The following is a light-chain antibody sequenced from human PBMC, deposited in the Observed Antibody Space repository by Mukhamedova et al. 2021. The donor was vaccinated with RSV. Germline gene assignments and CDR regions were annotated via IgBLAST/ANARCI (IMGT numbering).Light chain of an antibody. Sequence: INCKSSQSVLYSSNNKNYLAWYRQTPGQSPKLLIYWASTLESGVPDRFSGSGSGTDFTLTISSLQAEDVAVYYCQQYYSTPPTF. CDR2: WAS. V-gene: IGKV4-1*01. CDR3: QQYYSTPPT. CDR1: QSVLYSSNNKNY. J-gene: IGKJ1*01.